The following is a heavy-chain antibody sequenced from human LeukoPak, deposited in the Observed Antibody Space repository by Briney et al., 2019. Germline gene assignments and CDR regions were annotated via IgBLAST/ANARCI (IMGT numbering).Heavy chain of an antibody. Sequence: PSQTLSLTCAVSGGSIGSGGYSWSWIRQPPGKGLEWIGYIYHSGSTYYNPSLKSRVTISVDRSKNQFSLKLSSVTAADTAVYYCARARDSYGLWDYFDYWGQGTLVTVSS. J-gene: IGHJ4*02. CDR1: GGSIGSGGYS. CDR2: IYHSGST. CDR3: ARARDSYGLWDYFDY. V-gene: IGHV4-30-2*01. D-gene: IGHD5-18*01.